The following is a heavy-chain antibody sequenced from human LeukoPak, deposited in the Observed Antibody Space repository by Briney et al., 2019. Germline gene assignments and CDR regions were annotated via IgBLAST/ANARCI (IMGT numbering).Heavy chain of an antibody. CDR3: ARQTPDRYGMDV. CDR2: MHPGDSNT. CDR1: GYSFTSYW. D-gene: IGHD1-14*01. Sequence: GESLKISCKASGYSFTSYWIGWVRQMPGKGLEWMGIMHPGDSNTRYSPSFQGQVTISAEKSINTAYLQWGSLKASDTAIYYCARQTPDRYGMDVWGQGTTVTVSS. J-gene: IGHJ6*02. V-gene: IGHV5-51*01.